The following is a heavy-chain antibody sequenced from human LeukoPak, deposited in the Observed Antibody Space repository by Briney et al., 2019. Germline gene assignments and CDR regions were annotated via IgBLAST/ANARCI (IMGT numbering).Heavy chain of an antibody. Sequence: GSLRLSCAASGFTFSNYAMSWVRQAPGKGLEWIGEIYHSGSTNYNPSLKSRVTISVDKSKNQFSLKLSSVTAADTAVYYCASGSNHGYWGQGTLVTVSS. J-gene: IGHJ4*02. CDR1: GFTFSNYAM. D-gene: IGHD1-14*01. CDR3: ASGSNHGY. V-gene: IGHV4-4*02. CDR2: IYHSGST.